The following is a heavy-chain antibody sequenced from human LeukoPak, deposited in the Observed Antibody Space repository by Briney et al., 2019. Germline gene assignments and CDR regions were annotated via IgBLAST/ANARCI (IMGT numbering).Heavy chain of an antibody. J-gene: IGHJ4*02. CDR2: INHSGST. Sequence: PSETLSLTCAVYGGSFSGCYWSWIRQPPGKGLEWIGEINHSGSTNYNPSLKSRVTISVDTSKNQFSLKLSSVTAADTAVYYCARGPQGTWIQLWKFDYWGQGTLVTVSS. CDR1: GGSFSGCY. CDR3: ARGPQGTWIQLWKFDY. V-gene: IGHV4-34*01. D-gene: IGHD5-18*01.